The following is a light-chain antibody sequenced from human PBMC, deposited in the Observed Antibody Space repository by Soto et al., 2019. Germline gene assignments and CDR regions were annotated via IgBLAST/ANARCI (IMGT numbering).Light chain of an antibody. V-gene: IGKV1-5*01. Sequence: DIHITQFPSSVSAYVEERVTITCRASQSISSWLAWYQQKPGKAPKLLIYDASSLESGVPSRFSGSGSGTEFTLTISSLQPDDFATYYCLQDYNDPRTCGQGTKVDI. CDR1: QSISSW. CDR2: DAS. J-gene: IGKJ1*01. CDR3: LQDYNDPRT.